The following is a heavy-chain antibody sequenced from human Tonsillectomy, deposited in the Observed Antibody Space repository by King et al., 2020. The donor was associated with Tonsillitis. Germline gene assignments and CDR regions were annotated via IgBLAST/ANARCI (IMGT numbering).Heavy chain of an antibody. CDR2: IRYDGNHK. Sequence: VQLVESGGGVVQPGGSLRLSCAASGFTFSNYGMHWVRQAPGKGLEWVAFIRYDGNHKYYADSVKGRFTISRDNSKNTLYLQMNSLRAEDTAVYYCAKDVGSEGMDVWGLGTTVTVSS. V-gene: IGHV3-30*02. CDR1: GFTFSNYG. D-gene: IGHD2-15*01. J-gene: IGHJ6*02. CDR3: AKDVGSEGMDV.